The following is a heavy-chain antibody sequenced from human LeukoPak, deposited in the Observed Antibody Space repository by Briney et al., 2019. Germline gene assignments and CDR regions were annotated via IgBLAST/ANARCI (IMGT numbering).Heavy chain of an antibody. CDR3: ARRTNYNDNNWFHL. Sequence: GGSLRLSCKGSGYSFSNFWIGWVRQLPGKVLEWMGIIYPGDSDTRYSPSFQGQVTISVDKSINTAYLHWSSLKASDTAMYYCARRTNYNDNNWFHLWGQGTLVTVSS. J-gene: IGHJ5*02. V-gene: IGHV5-51*01. D-gene: IGHD3-22*01. CDR2: IYPGDSDT. CDR1: GYSFSNFW.